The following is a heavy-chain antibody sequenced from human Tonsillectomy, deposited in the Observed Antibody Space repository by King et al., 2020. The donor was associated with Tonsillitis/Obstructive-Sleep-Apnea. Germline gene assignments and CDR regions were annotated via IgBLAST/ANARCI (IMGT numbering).Heavy chain of an antibody. CDR3: ARDSGAYGNSYYMDV. D-gene: IGHD4-17*01. J-gene: IGHJ6*03. V-gene: IGHV4-59*12. CDR1: GGSISSYY. Sequence: VQLQESGPGLVKPSETLSLTCTVSGGSISSYYWSWIRQPPGKGLEWIGYFYYSGSTNYNPSLKSRVTISEDTSKNQFSLKLSSVTAADTAVYYCARDSGAYGNSYYMDVWGKGTTVTLSS. CDR2: FYYSGST.